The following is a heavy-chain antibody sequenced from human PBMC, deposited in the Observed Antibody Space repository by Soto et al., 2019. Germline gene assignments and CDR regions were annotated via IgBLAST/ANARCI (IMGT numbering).Heavy chain of an antibody. CDR2: IYSGGNT. Sequence: WGSLRLSCTASGFTVSSNYMTWVRQAPGKGLEWVSVIYSGGNTYYADSVKGRFTSSRDKSKNTLYLQMNSLRAEDTAVYYCAGATGRYWGQGTLVTVSS. D-gene: IGHD1-1*01. J-gene: IGHJ4*02. CDR1: GFTVSSNY. CDR3: AGATGRY. V-gene: IGHV3-53*01.